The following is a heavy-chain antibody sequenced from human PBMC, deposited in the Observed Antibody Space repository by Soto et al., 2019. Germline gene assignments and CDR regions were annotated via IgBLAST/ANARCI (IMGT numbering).Heavy chain of an antibody. Sequence: SETLSLTCAVSVDSIISCGYSCNWIRQPPGKGQERIGYIYHSGSTYYNPSLKSRVTILVDRSKNQFSLKLSSVTAADTAVYYCARGMTTVTTFDYWGQGTLVTVS. D-gene: IGHD4-17*01. J-gene: IGHJ4*02. CDR3: ARGMTTVTTFDY. CDR1: VDSIISCGYS. CDR2: IYHSGST. V-gene: IGHV4-30-2*01.